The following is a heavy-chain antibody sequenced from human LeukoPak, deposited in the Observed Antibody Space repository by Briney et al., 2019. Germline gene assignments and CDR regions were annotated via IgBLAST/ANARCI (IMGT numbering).Heavy chain of an antibody. D-gene: IGHD3-10*01. Sequence: PGRSLRLSCAASGFTFSSYGMHWVRQAPGKGLEWVAVISYDGSNKYYADSVKGRFTISRDNSKNTLYLQMNSLRAEDTAVYYCAKPYGSGSYYNVDYFDYWGQGTLVTVSS. CDR2: ISYDGSNK. CDR3: AKPYGSGSYYNVDYFDY. J-gene: IGHJ4*02. V-gene: IGHV3-30*18. CDR1: GFTFSSYG.